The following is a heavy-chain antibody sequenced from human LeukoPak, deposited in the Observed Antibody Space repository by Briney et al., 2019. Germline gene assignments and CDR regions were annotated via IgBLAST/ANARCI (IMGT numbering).Heavy chain of an antibody. CDR1: GGSISSYY. V-gene: IGHV4-59*01. CDR3: ARDKSGAEAFEI. CDR2: VSYTGIT. J-gene: IGHJ3*02. Sequence: SETLSLTRTVSGGSISSYYWSWIRQSPGKGLEWIGHVSYTGITNNNPSLKSRGIISVDTSKNQFSLKLTSVTTADTAVYYCARDKSGAEAFEIWGQGTMVTVSS. D-gene: IGHD1-14*01.